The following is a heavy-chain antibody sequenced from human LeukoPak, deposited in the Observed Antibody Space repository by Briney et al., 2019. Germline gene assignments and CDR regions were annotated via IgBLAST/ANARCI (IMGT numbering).Heavy chain of an antibody. Sequence: PGRSLRLSCAASGFTFSSYGMHWVRQAPGKGLEWVAVISYDGSNKYYADSVKGRFTISRDNSKNTLYLQMNSLRAEDTAVYYCAKGLPLYCSSTSCPYYYYYGMDVWGQGTTVTVSS. D-gene: IGHD2-2*01. CDR1: GFTFSSYG. V-gene: IGHV3-30*18. CDR3: AKGLPLYCSSTSCPYYYYYGMDV. J-gene: IGHJ6*02. CDR2: ISYDGSNK.